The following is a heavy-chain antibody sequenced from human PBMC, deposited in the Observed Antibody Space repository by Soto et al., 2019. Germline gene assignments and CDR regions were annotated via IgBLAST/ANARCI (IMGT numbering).Heavy chain of an antibody. CDR2: ISSSSSYI. J-gene: IGHJ4*02. V-gene: IGHV3-21*01. D-gene: IGHD3-9*01. CDR3: ASLNYDILTHDY. CDR1: GFTFSSYS. Sequence: EVQLVESGGGLVKPGGSLRLSCAASGFTFSSYSMNWVRQAPGKGLEWVSSISSSSSYIYYADSVKGRFTISRDNAKNSLYLQMNSLRAEDTAVYYCASLNYDILTHDYWGQGTLVTVSS.